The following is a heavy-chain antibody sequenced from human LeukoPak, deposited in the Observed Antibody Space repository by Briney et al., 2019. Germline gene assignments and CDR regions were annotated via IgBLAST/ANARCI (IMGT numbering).Heavy chain of an antibody. CDR2: IYYSGST. J-gene: IGHJ4*02. Sequence: SETLSLTCTVSGGSISSSNYYWGWIRQPLGKGLEWIGSIYYSGSTYYNPSLKSRVTISVDTSKNQFSLKLSSVTAADTAVYYCARATSSSDRSQFSPAPFDCWGQGTLVTVSS. D-gene: IGHD6-19*01. V-gene: IGHV4-39*07. CDR1: GGSISSSNYY. CDR3: ARATSSSDRSQFSPAPFDC.